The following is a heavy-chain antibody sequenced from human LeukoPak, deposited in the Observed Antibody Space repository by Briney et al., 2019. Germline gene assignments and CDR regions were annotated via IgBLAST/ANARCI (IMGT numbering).Heavy chain of an antibody. CDR3: ARDGPLRYSYGAPGDY. Sequence: GGSLRLSCAASGFTVSSNYMSWVRQAPGNGLEWVSVIYSGGNTYYADSVKGRFTISRDNSKNTLYLQMNSLRAEDTAVYYCARDGPLRYSYGAPGDYWGQGTLVTVSS. V-gene: IGHV3-53*01. D-gene: IGHD5-18*01. CDR1: GFTVSSNY. CDR2: IYSGGNT. J-gene: IGHJ4*02.